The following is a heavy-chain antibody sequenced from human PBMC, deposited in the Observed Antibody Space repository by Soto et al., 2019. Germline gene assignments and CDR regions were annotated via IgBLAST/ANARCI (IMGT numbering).Heavy chain of an antibody. V-gene: IGHV3-21*01. CDR1: VFTFSSYS. D-gene: IGHD3-3*01. CDR3: ARDRGDFWSGNGMEV. CDR2: ISSSSSYI. Sequence: VGSLRLSCASSVFTFSSYSMNWVRQSPGKGLEWVSSISSSSSYIYYADSVKGRFTISRDNAKNSLYLQMNSLRAEDTAVYYFARDRGDFWSGNGMEVLGQGTTVTVSS. J-gene: IGHJ6*01.